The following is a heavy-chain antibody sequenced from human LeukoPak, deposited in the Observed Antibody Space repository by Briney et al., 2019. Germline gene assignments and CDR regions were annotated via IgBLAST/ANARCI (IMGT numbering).Heavy chain of an antibody. CDR2: INPNSGGT. CDR1: GYTFTGYY. D-gene: IGHD3-22*01. CDR3: ARETTSYDSNGYPMYYFDY. Sequence: ASVKVSCKASGYTFTGYYMHWVRQAPGQGLEWMGRINPNSGGTNYAQKFQGRVTMTRDTSISTAYMELSRLRSDDTAVYYCARETTSYDSNGYPMYYFDYWGQGTLVTVSS. J-gene: IGHJ4*02. V-gene: IGHV1-2*06.